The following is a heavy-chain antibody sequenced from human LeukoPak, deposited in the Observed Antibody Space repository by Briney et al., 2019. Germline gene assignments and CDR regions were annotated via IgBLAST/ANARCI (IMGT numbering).Heavy chain of an antibody. CDR3: ARDPAIVATIYDY. CDR2: ISSSSSYI. J-gene: IGHJ4*02. CDR1: GFTFSSYS. V-gene: IGHV3-21*01. D-gene: IGHD5-12*01. Sequence: GGSLRLSCAASGFTFSSYSMNWVRQAPGKGLEWVSSISSSSSYIYYADSVKGRFTISRDNAKNSLYLQMNSLRAEDTAVYYCARDPAIVATIYDYRGQGTLVTVSS.